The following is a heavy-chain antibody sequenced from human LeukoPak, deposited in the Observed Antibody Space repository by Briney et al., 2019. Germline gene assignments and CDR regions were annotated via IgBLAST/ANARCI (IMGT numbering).Heavy chain of an antibody. CDR3: ARADPDVGSLDY. CDR1: GFAFSSYS. CDR2: ISKTSVHI. Sequence: PGGSLRLSCAASGFAFSSYSMDWVRQAPGKGLEWVSSISKTSVHIYYADSVRGRFTISRDNAKNSLYLQMNNLRAEDTALYYCARADPDVGSLDYWGQGTLVTVSS. V-gene: IGHV3-21*01. J-gene: IGHJ4*02. D-gene: IGHD3-16*01.